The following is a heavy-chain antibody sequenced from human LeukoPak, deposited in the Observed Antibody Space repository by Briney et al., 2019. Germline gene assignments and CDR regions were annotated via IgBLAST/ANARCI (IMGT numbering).Heavy chain of an antibody. D-gene: IGHD2-2*02. V-gene: IGHV3-30*04. CDR3: ARDLWDVVVVPAAIGPASDY. J-gene: IGHJ4*02. CDR1: GFTFRSYI. CDR2: VSYDGSNQ. Sequence: QPGRSLRLFCAASGFTFRSYIMHWVRQVPGKGLEWVAVVSYDGSNQYHADSVEGRFTISRDNSWDTLYLQMNSLRAEDTAVYYCARDLWDVVVVPAAIGPASDYWGQGTLVTVSS.